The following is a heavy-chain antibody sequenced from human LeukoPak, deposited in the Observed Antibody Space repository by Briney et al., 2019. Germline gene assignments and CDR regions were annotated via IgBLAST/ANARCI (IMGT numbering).Heavy chain of an antibody. Sequence: GLLRLSCAASGITFGSYWMTWVRQAPGKGLECVANIKPDGSEKHYVDSVEGRFTISRDNAKNSLFLEMNSLRAEDTAVYYCARGRMAVAGSYEYWGQGTLVTVSS. CDR3: ARGRMAVAGSYEY. J-gene: IGHJ4*02. V-gene: IGHV3-7*05. CDR1: GITFGSYW. D-gene: IGHD6-19*01. CDR2: IKPDGSEK.